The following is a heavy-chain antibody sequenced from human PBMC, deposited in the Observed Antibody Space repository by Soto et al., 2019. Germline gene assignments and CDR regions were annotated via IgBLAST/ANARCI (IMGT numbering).Heavy chain of an antibody. V-gene: IGHV4-59*01. CDR1: GGSIRSDF. CDR3: ARYPYSSGEVYYSGNCFDP. Sequence: QVQLQESGPGLVEPSETLSLTCTVSGGSIRSDFWSWIRQPPGKGLEWIGYTYYSGSTNYNPSLKRRASISLDASRNQFSLQLSSVTAADTATYYCARYPYSSGEVYYSGNCFDPWGQGALVTVSS. J-gene: IGHJ5*02. D-gene: IGHD2-15*01. CDR2: TYYSGST.